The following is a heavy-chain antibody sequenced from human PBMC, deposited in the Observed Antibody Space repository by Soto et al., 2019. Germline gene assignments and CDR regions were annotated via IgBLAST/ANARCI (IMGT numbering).Heavy chain of an antibody. V-gene: IGHV4-4*02. CDR1: GGSISSTNW. D-gene: IGHD6-19*01. J-gene: IGHJ4*02. CDR2: IDHSGST. CDR3: VRDSGNGWKDY. Sequence: QVQLQESGPGLVKPSGTLSLTCAVSGGSISSTNWWNWVRQPPGKGLGWSGEIDHSGSTNYNPSLKSRVTMSVDKPKNQFSLKLSSVTAADTAVYYCVRDSGNGWKDYWGQGTLVTVSS.